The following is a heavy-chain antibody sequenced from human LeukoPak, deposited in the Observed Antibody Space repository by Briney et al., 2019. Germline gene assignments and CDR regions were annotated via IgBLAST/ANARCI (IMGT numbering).Heavy chain of an antibody. CDR3: ARDLGTYYYDSSGYYQPRGWYFDL. J-gene: IGHJ2*01. CDR2: INPSGGST. D-gene: IGHD3-22*01. Sequence: GASVKVSCKASGYTFTSYYMHWVRQAPGQGLEWMGIINPSGGSTSYAQKFQGRVTMTRDTSTSTVYMELSSLRSEDTAVYYCARDLGTYYYDSSGYYQPRGWYFDLWGRGTLVTVSS. CDR1: GYTFTSYY. V-gene: IGHV1-46*01.